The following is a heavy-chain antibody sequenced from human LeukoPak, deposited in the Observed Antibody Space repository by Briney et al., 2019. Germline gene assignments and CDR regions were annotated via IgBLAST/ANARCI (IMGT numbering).Heavy chain of an antibody. D-gene: IGHD1-26*01. CDR1: GFTISSHG. Sequence: GTSQRLSCAVSGFTISSHGMHWVRQAPGKGPEWVALIAYHGNSEYYGDSVKGRFTISRDNSKNTLYLQMNSLRVEDTAVYYCARGAGKYSGSSDFDYWGQGTLVTVSS. J-gene: IGHJ4*02. CDR2: IAYHGNSE. CDR3: ARGAGKYSGSSDFDY. V-gene: IGHV3-30*03.